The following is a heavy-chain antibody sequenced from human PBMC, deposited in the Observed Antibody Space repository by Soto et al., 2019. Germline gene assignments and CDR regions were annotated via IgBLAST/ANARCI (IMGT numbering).Heavy chain of an antibody. V-gene: IGHV1-18*01. CDR2: ISTYNGNT. J-gene: IGHJ6*02. CDR3: AAGRITMVRGVSYYYYGMDV. D-gene: IGHD3-10*01. CDR1: GYIFTSDG. Sequence: QVQLVQSGAEVKKPGASVKVSCKASGYIFTSDGISWVRQAPGQGLEWMGWISTYNGNTNYAQKLQGRVTMTTDTSTSTAYMELRSLRSDDTAVYYCAAGRITMVRGVSYYYYGMDVWGQGTTVTVSS.